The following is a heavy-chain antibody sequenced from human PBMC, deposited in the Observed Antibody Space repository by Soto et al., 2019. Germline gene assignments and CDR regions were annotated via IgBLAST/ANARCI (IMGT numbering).Heavy chain of an antibody. CDR3: AISIAAAGLADY. D-gene: IGHD6-13*01. V-gene: IGHV1-18*04. J-gene: IGHJ4*02. CDR2: ISAYNGNT. Sequence: SVKVSCKASGYTFTSYGISWVRQAPGQGLEWMGWISAYNGNTNYAQKLQGRVTMTTDTSTSTAYMELRSLRSDDTAVYYCAISIAAAGLADYWGQGTLVTVSS. CDR1: GYTFTSYG.